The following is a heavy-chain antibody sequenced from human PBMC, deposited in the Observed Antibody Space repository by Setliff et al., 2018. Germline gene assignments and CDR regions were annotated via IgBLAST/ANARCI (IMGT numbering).Heavy chain of an antibody. J-gene: IGHJ6*03. D-gene: IGHD6-19*01. CDR2: IHSSGSI. Sequence: SETLSLTCTVSGGSINGYYWAWIRQPPGMRLVWIGHIHSSGSINYNPSVQGGVTMSVDRSNNHFSLKRTSLIAADTAVYYCAREYISGGWYGEGESRYYMDVWGKGTTVTVSS. V-gene: IGHV4-59*01. CDR1: GGSINGYY. CDR3: AREYISGGWYGEGESRYYMDV.